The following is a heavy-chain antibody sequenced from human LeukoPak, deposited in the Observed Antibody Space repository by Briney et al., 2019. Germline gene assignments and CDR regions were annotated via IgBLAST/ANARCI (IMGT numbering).Heavy chain of an antibody. V-gene: IGHV3-23*01. CDR3: AKESGDIIRGPAVTDY. J-gene: IGHJ4*02. CDR2: ISGSGGST. Sequence: GGSLRLSSVVSGFTFSSDAMSWVRQAPGKGLEWVSVISGSGGSTYYANSVEGRFTITRDNSKNTLYLQMNSLRAEDTAVYYCAKESGDIIRGPAVTDYWGQGTLVTVSS. D-gene: IGHD2-2*01. CDR1: GFTFSSDA.